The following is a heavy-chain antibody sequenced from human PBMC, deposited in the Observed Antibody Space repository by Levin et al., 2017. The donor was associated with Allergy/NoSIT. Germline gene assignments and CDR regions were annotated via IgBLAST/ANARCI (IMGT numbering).Heavy chain of an antibody. Sequence: GGSLRLSCTASGFSVRDYAFSWFRQAPGKGLEWVGFIRSKGYGGTTEYTASVQGRFTISRDDSKSIAYLNMNRLKTEDTAVYYCSRDLNTAMVGSGVDWFDPWGQGTLVTVSS. CDR1: GFSVRDYA. V-gene: IGHV3-49*01. D-gene: IGHD5-18*01. CDR2: IRSKGYGGTT. CDR3: SRDLNTAMVGSGVDWFDP. J-gene: IGHJ5*02.